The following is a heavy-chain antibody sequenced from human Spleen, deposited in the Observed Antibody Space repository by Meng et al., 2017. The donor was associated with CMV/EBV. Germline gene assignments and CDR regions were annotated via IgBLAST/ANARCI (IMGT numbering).Heavy chain of an antibody. V-gene: IGHV1-18*04. J-gene: IGHJ4*02. D-gene: IGHD2-2*01. CDR1: GYTFTDHF. CDR2: INIYSGKT. Sequence: ALVKVSCKASGYTFTDHFIHWVRQAPGQGLEWMGWINIYSGKTQYAQKLQGRVTMTTDTSTNTAYMELRSLKFDDTAVYYCARDSAGYCSTASCYEGDSWGQGTLVTVSS. CDR3: ARDSAGYCSTASCYEGDS.